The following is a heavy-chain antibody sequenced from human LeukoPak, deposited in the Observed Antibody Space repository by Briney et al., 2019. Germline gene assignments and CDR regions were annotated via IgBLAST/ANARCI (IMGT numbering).Heavy chain of an antibody. CDR2: IYPGDSDT. CDR3: ARREDSSSWGYYFDY. J-gene: IGHJ4*02. D-gene: IGHD6-13*01. CDR1: GYSFTSYW. Sequence: GESLKISCKGSGYSFTSYWIGWVRQMPGKGLEWMGIIYPGDSDTRYSPSFQGQVTISADKSISTAYLQWSSLKASDTAMYYCARREDSSSWGYYFDYWGQGTLVTVSS. V-gene: IGHV5-51*01.